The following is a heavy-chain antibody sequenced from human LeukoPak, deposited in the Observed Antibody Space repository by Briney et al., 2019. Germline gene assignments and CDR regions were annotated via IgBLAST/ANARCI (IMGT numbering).Heavy chain of an antibody. Sequence: PGGSLRLSCAASGFTFSSYSMNWVRQAPGKGLEWVSYISSSSSTIYYADSVKGRFTISRDNSKNMLYLQMNSLRDEDTAVYFCAKDRGRVWYYFDYWGQGALLTVSS. J-gene: IGHJ4*02. D-gene: IGHD6-19*01. CDR2: ISSSSSTI. CDR3: AKDRGRVWYYFDY. CDR1: GFTFSSYS. V-gene: IGHV3-48*02.